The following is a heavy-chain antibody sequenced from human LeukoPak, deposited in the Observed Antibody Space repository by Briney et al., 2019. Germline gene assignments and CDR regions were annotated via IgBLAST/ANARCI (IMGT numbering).Heavy chain of an antibody. CDR3: ARQDYYDSSGYGDFDY. CDR1: GYSFTSYW. J-gene: IGHJ4*02. V-gene: IGHV5-51*01. Sequence: ASVKVSCKGSGYSFTSYWIGWVRQMPGKGLEWMGIIYPGDSDTRYSPPFQGQVTISADKSISTAYLQWSSLKASDTAMYYCARQDYYDSSGYGDFDYWGQGTLVTVSP. D-gene: IGHD3-22*01. CDR2: IYPGDSDT.